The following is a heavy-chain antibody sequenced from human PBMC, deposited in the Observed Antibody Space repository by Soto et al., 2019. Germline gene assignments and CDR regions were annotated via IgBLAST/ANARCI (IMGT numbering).Heavy chain of an antibody. CDR3: ARERAVAPEKYYYYYYGMDV. CDR2: ISYDGSNK. V-gene: IGHV3-30-3*01. CDR1: GFTFSSYA. J-gene: IGHJ6*02. Sequence: HPGGSLRLSCAASGFTFSSYAMHGVRQAPGKGLEWVAVISYDGSNKYYADSVKGRFTISRDNSKNTLYLQMNSLRAEDTAVYYCARERAVAPEKYYYYYYGMDVWGQGTTVTVSS. D-gene: IGHD6-19*01.